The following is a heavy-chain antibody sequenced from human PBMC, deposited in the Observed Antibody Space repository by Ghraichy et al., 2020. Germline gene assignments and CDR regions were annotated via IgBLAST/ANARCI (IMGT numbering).Heavy chain of an antibody. Sequence: ETLSLTCTVSGYSIRSGYYWGWIRQPPGKGLEWIGNIYYTGRSYYNPSLKSRVTISLDTSKNQFSLNLSSVTAADTAVYYCGSSGNFYYYYVMDIWGQGTTVTVSS. CDR1: GYSIRSGYY. D-gene: IGHD3-10*01. J-gene: IGHJ6*02. CDR2: IYYTGRS. CDR3: GSSGNFYYYYVMDI. V-gene: IGHV4-38-2*02.